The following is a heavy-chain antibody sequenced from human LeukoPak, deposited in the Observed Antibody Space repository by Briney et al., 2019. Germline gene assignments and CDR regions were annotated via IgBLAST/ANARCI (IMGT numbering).Heavy chain of an antibody. V-gene: IGHV4-34*01. J-gene: IGHJ4*02. CDR1: VGSFSGYY. D-gene: IGHD6-19*01. CDR3: ARSRLGQWLAPSFDY. Sequence: NPSETLSLTCAVYVGSFSGYYCSSSRQPPGKGLEWIGEINHSGSTNYNPSIKSRVTISVATSKNQFSLKLSSVTAADTAVYYCARSRLGQWLAPSFDYWGQGTLVTVSS. CDR2: INHSGST.